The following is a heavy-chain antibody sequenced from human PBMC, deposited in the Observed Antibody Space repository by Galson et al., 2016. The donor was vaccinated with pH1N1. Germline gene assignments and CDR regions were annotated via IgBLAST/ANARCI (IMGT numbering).Heavy chain of an antibody. D-gene: IGHD3-22*01. CDR3: ATGHYYETSGYAADY. Sequence: SVKASCKASGYSFANFGINWVRQAPGQGLDWMGWISPYNGNTDYAQRFQGRLTMTTDRSTSTAYMHLKGLTSDDTAVYYCATGHYYETSGYAADYWGQGTLVTVSS. CDR1: GYSFANFG. J-gene: IGHJ4*02. V-gene: IGHV1-18*01. CDR2: ISPYNGNT.